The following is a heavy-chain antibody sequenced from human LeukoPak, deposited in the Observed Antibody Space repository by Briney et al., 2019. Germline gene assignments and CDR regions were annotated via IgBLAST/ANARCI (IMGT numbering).Heavy chain of an antibody. V-gene: IGHV3-15*01. D-gene: IGHD2-2*01. CDR1: GYTFSNAW. Sequence: GGSLRLSCAASGYTFSNAWMSWVRQAPGKGLEWVGRIKSKTDGGTTDYAAPVKGRFTISRDDSKNTLYLQMNSLKTEDTAVYYCPTDSGYCSSTSCYRYYYYYGMDVWGQGTTVTVSS. J-gene: IGHJ6*02. CDR2: IKSKTDGGTT. CDR3: PTDSGYCSSTSCYRYYYYYGMDV.